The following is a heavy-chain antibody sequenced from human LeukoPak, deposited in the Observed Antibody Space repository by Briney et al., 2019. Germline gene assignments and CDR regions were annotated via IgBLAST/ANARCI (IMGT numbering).Heavy chain of an antibody. Sequence: GGSLRLSCAASGFTFSSYAMHWVRQAPGKGLEWVAVISYDGSNKYYADSVKGRFTISRDNSKNTLYLQMNSLRAEDTAVYYCARGGDYDFWSGYYGYYYMDVWGKGTTVTVSS. V-gene: IGHV3-30*04. CDR2: ISYDGSNK. D-gene: IGHD3-3*01. CDR1: GFTFSSYA. CDR3: ARGGDYDFWSGYYGYYYMDV. J-gene: IGHJ6*03.